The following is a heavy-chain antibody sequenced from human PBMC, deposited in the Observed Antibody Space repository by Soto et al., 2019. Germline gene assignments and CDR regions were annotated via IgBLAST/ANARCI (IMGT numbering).Heavy chain of an antibody. J-gene: IGHJ6*02. V-gene: IGHV3-33*01. CDR3: AREDHYYDSSGYYYLYGMDV. CDR1: GFTFSSYG. CDR2: IWYDGSNK. Sequence: GGSLRLSCAASGFTFSSYGMHWVRQAPGKGLEWVAVIWYDGSNKYYADSVKGRFTISRDNSKNTLYLQMNSLRAEDTAVYYCAREDHYYDSSGYYYLYGMDVWGQGTTVTVS. D-gene: IGHD3-22*01.